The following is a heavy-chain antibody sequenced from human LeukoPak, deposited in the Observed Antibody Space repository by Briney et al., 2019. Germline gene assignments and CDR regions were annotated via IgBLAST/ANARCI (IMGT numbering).Heavy chain of an antibody. J-gene: IGHJ6*02. CDR1: GGSISSYY. D-gene: IGHD2-2*01. CDR2: IYYSGST. Sequence: PSETLSLTCTVSGGSISSYYWSWIRQPPGKGLEWIGYIYYSGSTNYNPSLKSRVTMSVDTSKNQFSLKLSSVTAADTAVYYCARDLLRPYCSSTSCYGMDVWGQGTTVTVSS. V-gene: IGHV4-59*12. CDR3: ARDLLRPYCSSTSCYGMDV.